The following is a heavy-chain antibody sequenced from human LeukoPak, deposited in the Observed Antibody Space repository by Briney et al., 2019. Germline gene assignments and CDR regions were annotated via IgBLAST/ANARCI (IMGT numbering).Heavy chain of an antibody. J-gene: IGHJ4*02. CDR1: GGTFSSHA. CDR3: ARVYDSSGYYPYFDY. D-gene: IGHD3-22*01. CDR2: IIPIFGTA. V-gene: IGHV1-69*13. Sequence: SVKVSCKASGGTFSSHAISWVRQAPGQGLEWMGGIIPIFGTANYAQKFQGRVTITADESTSTAYMELSSLRSEDTAVYYCARVYDSSGYYPYFDYWGQGTLVTVSS.